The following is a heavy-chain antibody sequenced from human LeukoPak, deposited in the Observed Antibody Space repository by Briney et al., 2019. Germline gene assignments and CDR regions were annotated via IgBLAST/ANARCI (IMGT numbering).Heavy chain of an antibody. CDR1: GGSISSYY. CDR2: IYYSGST. Sequence: SETLSLTCTVSGGSISSYYWSWIRQPPGKGLEWIGYIYYSGSTNYNPFLKSRVTISVDTSKNQFSLKLSSVTAADTAVYYCARGGIAARVFYPYYYYMDVWGKGTTVTVSS. V-gene: IGHV4-59*01. CDR3: ARGGIAARVFYPYYYYMDV. J-gene: IGHJ6*03. D-gene: IGHD6-6*01.